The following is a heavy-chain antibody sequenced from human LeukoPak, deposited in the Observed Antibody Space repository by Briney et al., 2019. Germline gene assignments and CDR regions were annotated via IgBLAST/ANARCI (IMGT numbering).Heavy chain of an antibody. CDR3: AVSFGSSGYYDY. CDR2: ISAYNGNT. J-gene: IGHJ4*02. CDR1: GGTFSSYA. V-gene: IGHV1-18*01. Sequence: ASVKVSCKASGGTFSSYAISWVRQAPGQGLEWMGWISAYNGNTNYAQKLQGRVTMTTDTSTSTAYMELSRLRSDDTAVYYCAVSFGSSGYYDYWGQGTLVTVSS. D-gene: IGHD3-22*01.